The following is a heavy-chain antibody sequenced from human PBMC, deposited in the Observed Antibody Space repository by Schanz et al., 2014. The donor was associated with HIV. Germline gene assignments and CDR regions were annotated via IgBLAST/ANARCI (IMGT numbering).Heavy chain of an antibody. CDR1: GGTFSIYA. V-gene: IGHV1-69*06. Sequence: QVQLVQSGAEVKKPGSSVTVSCKASGGTFSIYAISWVRQAPGQGLEWMGGIIPIFGTANSAQRFQGRVTMTTDTSTTTAYMELRSLRSDDTAVYYCARGARYGMDVWGQGTTVTVSS. CDR2: IIPIFGTA. J-gene: IGHJ6*02. CDR3: ARGARYGMDV.